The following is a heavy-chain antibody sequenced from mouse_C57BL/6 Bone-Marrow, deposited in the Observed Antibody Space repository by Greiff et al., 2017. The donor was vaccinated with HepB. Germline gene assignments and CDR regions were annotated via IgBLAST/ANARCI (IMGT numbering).Heavy chain of an antibody. CDR3: ARDSDGDYDDGYYAMDY. V-gene: IGHV2-6*03. CDR1: GFSLTSYG. CDR2: IWSDGST. J-gene: IGHJ4*01. Sequence: VKLMESGPGLVAPSQSLSITCTVSGFSLTSYGVHWVRQPPGKGLEWLVVIWSDGSTTYNSALKSRLSISKDNSKSQVFLKMNSLQTDDTAMYYCARDSDGDYDDGYYAMDYWGQGTSVTVSS. D-gene: IGHD2-4*01.